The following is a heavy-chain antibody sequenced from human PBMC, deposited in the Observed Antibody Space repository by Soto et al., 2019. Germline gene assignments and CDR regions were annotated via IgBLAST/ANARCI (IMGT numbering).Heavy chain of an antibody. CDR1: GFSFSTYV. J-gene: IGHJ4*02. D-gene: IGHD5-12*01. CDR2: ISGSGAYT. Sequence: EVQVLESGGGLVQPGGSLRLSCEASGFSFSTYVMSWVRQAPGKGLEWVSGISGSGAYTLYADSVKGRFTISRDNSKNTLSLQMNSLRAEDTAVYFCAKDDSGYDSPNYFGSWGQGTLVTVSS. V-gene: IGHV3-23*01. CDR3: AKDDSGYDSPNYFGS.